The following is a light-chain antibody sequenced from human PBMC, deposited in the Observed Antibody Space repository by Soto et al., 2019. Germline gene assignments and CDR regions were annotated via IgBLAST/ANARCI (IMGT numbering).Light chain of an antibody. V-gene: IGKV3-20*01. Sequence: EIVLTQSPGTLSLSPGERATLSCRASQSVSSSYLAWYQQRPGQAPTLLIYDVSRRAAGIPDRFSGSGSGTDFTLTISRLEPEDFAVYYCQQYDSSWTFGQGTKVEIK. CDR1: QSVSSSY. CDR2: DVS. J-gene: IGKJ1*01. CDR3: QQYDSSWT.